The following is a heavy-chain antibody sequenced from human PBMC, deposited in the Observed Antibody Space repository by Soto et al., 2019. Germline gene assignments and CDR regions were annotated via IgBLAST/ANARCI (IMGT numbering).Heavy chain of an antibody. D-gene: IGHD1-26*01. Sequence: PSETLSLTCTVACGSVNSGSYYWSWSRQPPGKGLEWIGYISNSGSTNYNPSLKSRITISVDTSKNQFSLKLGSVTAADTAVYYCARGADGRYHHYGMDVWGQGTTVTVSS. V-gene: IGHV4-61*01. J-gene: IGHJ6*02. CDR3: ARGADGRYHHYGMDV. CDR1: CGSVNSGSYY. CDR2: ISNSGST.